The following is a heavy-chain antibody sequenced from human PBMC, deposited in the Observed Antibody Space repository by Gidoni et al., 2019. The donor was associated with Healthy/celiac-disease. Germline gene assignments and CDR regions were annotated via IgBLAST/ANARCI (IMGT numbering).Heavy chain of an antibody. V-gene: IGHV4-34*01. CDR3: SSCHVWSLYRFRDYSYFLDV. J-gene: IGHJ6*03. CDR1: GGSCRGYY. Sequence: QVQLQQWGAGLLKPSETLSLTCAVEGGSCRGYYWSWMRQPPGKGLEWIGEINHSGSTSYNPSLKSRVTISLYTSKNQFSLQLSSVTAAYTPVYYCSSCHVWSLYRFRDYSYFLDVWCKGTTVIVSS. CDR2: INHSGST. D-gene: IGHD4-17*01.